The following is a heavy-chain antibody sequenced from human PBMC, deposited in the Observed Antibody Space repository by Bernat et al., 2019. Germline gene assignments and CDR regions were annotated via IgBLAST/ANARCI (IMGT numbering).Heavy chain of an antibody. CDR3: ARDPAYGAIDL. D-gene: IGHD4/OR15-4a*01. CDR1: GFTFSSYA. J-gene: IGHJ5*02. Sequence: EVQLLESGGGLVQPGGSLRLSCAASGFTFSSYAMSWVRQAPGKGLEWVANIKEDGGQTNYVDSVKGRFTMSRDNAKNSLFLQMNSLKAEDTAVYFCARDPAYGAIDLWGQGTLVTVSS. CDR2: IKEDGGQT. V-gene: IGHV3-7*01.